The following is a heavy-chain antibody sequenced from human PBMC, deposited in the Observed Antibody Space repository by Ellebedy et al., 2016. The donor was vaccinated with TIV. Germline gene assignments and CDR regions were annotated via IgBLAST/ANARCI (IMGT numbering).Heavy chain of an antibody. CDR3: ARVVGWSGYWRFDH. Sequence: ASVKVSCXASGYTFLNYGVTWVRQAPGQGLEWMGWISAYNGYTTYAQKLQGRVSVTIDTSTSTAYMDLRSLGSDDTALYYCARVVGWSGYWRFDHWGQGTLVTVSS. CDR1: GYTFLNYG. D-gene: IGHD3-3*01. J-gene: IGHJ4*02. V-gene: IGHV1-18*01. CDR2: ISAYNGYT.